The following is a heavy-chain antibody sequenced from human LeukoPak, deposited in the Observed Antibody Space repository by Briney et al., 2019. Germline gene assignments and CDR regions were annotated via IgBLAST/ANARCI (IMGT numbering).Heavy chain of an antibody. J-gene: IGHJ4*02. Sequence: SETLSLTCAVYGGSFSDYYWSWIRQPPGKGLEGIGEINHSGSTNYNPSLKSRVTISVDTSKNQFSLKLSSVTAADTAVYYCATYYYGPGSYYNLDYWGQGTLVTVSS. CDR2: INHSGST. D-gene: IGHD3-10*01. CDR3: ATYYYGPGSYYNLDY. V-gene: IGHV4-34*01. CDR1: GGSFSDYY.